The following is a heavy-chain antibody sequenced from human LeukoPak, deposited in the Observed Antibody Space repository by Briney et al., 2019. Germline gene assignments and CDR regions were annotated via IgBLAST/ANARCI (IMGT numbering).Heavy chain of an antibody. V-gene: IGHV4-4*07. J-gene: IGHJ3*02. CDR1: GGSISSYY. CDR3: ARLSVPAVTGAFDM. Sequence: SETLSLTCTLSGGSISSYYWSWIRQPAGKGLEWIGRINTSGSTNYNPSLKSRVTMSVDTSKNQFSLKLSSVTAADTAVYYCARLSVPAVTGAFDMWGQGTMVTVSS. D-gene: IGHD2-2*01. CDR2: INTSGST.